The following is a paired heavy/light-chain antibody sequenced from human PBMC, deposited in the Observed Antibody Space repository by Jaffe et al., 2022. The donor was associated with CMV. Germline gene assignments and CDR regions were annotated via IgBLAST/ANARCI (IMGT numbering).Heavy chain of an antibody. D-gene: IGHD3-10*01. V-gene: IGHV1-8*01. J-gene: IGHJ6*02. CDR1: GYTFTSYD. Sequence: QVQLVQSGAEVKKPGASVKVSCKASGYTFTSYDINWVRQATGQGLEWMGWMNPNSGNTGYAQKFQGRVTMTRNTSISTAYMELSSLRSEDTAVYYCARWEEGEVRGVTSYYYYGMDVWGQGTTVTVSS. CDR3: ARWEEGEVRGVTSYYYYGMDV. CDR2: MNPNSGNT.
Light chain of an antibody. CDR3: AAWDDSLTVV. CDR2: SNN. J-gene: IGLJ2*01. V-gene: IGLV1-44*01. CDR1: SSNIGSNT. Sequence: QSVLTQPPSASGTPGQRVTISCSGSSSNIGSNTVNWYQQLPGTAPKLLIYSNNQRPSGVPDRFSGSKSGTSASLAISGLQSEDEADYYCAAWDDSLTVVFGGGTKLTVL.